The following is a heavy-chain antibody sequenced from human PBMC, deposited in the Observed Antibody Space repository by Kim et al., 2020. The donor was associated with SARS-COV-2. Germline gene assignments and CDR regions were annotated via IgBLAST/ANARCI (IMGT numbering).Heavy chain of an antibody. J-gene: IGHJ6*02. CDR3: AKDIFKGGLLPYGMDV. CDR1: GFTFDDYA. Sequence: GGSLRLSCAASGFTFDDYAMHWVRQAPGKGLEWVSGISWNSGSIGYADSVKGRFTISRDNAKNSLYLQMNSLRAEDTALYYCAKDIFKGGLLPYGMDVWGQGTTVTVSS. CDR2: ISWNSGSI. V-gene: IGHV3-9*01. D-gene: IGHD2-15*01.